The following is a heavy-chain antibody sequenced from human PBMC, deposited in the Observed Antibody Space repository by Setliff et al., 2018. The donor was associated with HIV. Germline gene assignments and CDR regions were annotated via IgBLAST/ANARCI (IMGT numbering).Heavy chain of an antibody. Sequence: PGGSLRLSCVASGFSFSDAWVSWVRQAPGKGLEYVGRIKRKSDGGTTDYAAPVKGRFTISRDDSKNTLYLQMNSLTTEDTAVYYCTTVRWGYWYDCWGQGTLVTVSS. CDR3: TTVRWGYWYDC. V-gene: IGHV3-15*01. J-gene: IGHJ4*02. CDR1: GFSFSDAW. D-gene: IGHD3-22*01. CDR2: IKRKSDGGTT.